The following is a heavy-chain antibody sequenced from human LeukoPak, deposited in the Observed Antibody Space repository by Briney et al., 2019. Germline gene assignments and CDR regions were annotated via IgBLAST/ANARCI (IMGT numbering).Heavy chain of an antibody. V-gene: IGHV3-74*01. CDR1: GFTFSSYW. CDR2: IDSDGSST. J-gene: IGHJ4*02. CDR3: ASPGGNYALLGFGH. D-gene: IGHD4-11*01. Sequence: GGSLRLSCAASGFTFSSYWMHWVRRAPGKGLVWVSRIDSDGSSTSYADSVKGRFTISRDNAKNTLYLQMNSLRAEDTAVYYCASPGGNYALLGFGHWGQGTLVTVSS.